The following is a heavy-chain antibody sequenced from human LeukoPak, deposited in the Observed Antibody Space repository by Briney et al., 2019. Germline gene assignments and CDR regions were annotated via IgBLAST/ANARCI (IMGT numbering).Heavy chain of an antibody. D-gene: IGHD3-3*01. CDR2: ISWNSGSI. CDR1: GFTSDDYA. J-gene: IGHJ4*02. CDR3: AKGVTIFGVVAGPIGD. Sequence: GGSLRLSCAASGFTSDDYAMHWVRQAPGKGLEWVSGISWNSGSIGYADSVKGRFTISRDNAKNSLYLQMNSLRAEDMALYYCAKGVTIFGVVAGPIGDWGQGTLVTVSS. V-gene: IGHV3-9*02.